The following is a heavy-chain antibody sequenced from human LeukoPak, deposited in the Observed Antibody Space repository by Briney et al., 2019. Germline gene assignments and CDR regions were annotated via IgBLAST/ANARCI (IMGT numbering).Heavy chain of an antibody. CDR3: ARGAGSGWYAYYYYGMDV. V-gene: IGHV4-34*01. Sequence: SETLSLTCAVYGGSFSGYYWSWIRQPPGKGLEWIGEINHSGSTNYNPSLKSRVTISVDTSKNQFSLKLSSVTAADTAVYYCARGAGSGWYAYYYYGMDVWGQGTTVTVPS. CDR2: INHSGST. D-gene: IGHD6-19*01. CDR1: GGSFSGYY. J-gene: IGHJ6*02.